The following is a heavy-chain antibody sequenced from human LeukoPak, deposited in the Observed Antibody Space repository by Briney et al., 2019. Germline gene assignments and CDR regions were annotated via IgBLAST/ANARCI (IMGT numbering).Heavy chain of an antibody. Sequence: SETLSLTCAVYGGSFSGYYWSWIRQPPGRGLEWIGEINHSGSTNYNPSLKSRDTISVDTSKNQFSLKLSSVTAADTAVYYCARGPGGAVTDNSFDYWGQGTLVTVSS. J-gene: IGHJ4*02. CDR3: ARGPGGAVTDNSFDY. CDR1: GGSFSGYY. CDR2: INHSGST. D-gene: IGHD6-19*01. V-gene: IGHV4-34*01.